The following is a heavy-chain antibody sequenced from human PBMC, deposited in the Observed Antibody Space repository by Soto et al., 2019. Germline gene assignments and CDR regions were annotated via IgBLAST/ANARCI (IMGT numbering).Heavy chain of an antibody. D-gene: IGHD1-1*01. CDR3: ARDLKVRTGTPDNWFDP. Sequence: SQTLSLTCAISGDSVSSNSAAWNWIRQSPSRGLEWLGRTYYRSKWYNDYAVSVKSRITINPDTSKNQFSLQLNSVTPEDTAVYYCARDLKVRTGTPDNWFDPWGQGTLVTVSS. J-gene: IGHJ5*02. CDR2: TYYRSKWYN. V-gene: IGHV6-1*01. CDR1: GDSVSSNSAA.